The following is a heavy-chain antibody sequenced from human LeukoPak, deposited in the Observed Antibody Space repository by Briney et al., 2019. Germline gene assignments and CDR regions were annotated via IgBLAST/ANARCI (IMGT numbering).Heavy chain of an antibody. CDR2: IKRDGSEK. Sequence: GGSLRLSCAASGFTFSSYWMSWVRQAPGKGLEWVANIKRDGSEKYYVDSVKGRFTISRDNAKNSLYLQMNSLRAEDTAVYYCARVGSYPYFDYWGQGILVTVSS. V-gene: IGHV3-7*03. CDR3: ARVGSYPYFDY. CDR1: GFTFSSYW. D-gene: IGHD3-16*02. J-gene: IGHJ4*02.